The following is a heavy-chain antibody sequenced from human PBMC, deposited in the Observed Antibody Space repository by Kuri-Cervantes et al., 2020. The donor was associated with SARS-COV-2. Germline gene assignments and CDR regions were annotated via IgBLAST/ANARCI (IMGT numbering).Heavy chain of an antibody. D-gene: IGHD5-12*01. Sequence: SETLSLTCAVSGYSISSGYYWGWIRQPPGKGLEWIRYIYYSGSTNNNTSLKGRVTISVDASKNQFSLKLSSVTAADTAVYYCAKDRRRYSGYDIHYGMDVWGQGTTVTVSS. J-gene: IGHJ6*02. CDR1: GYSISSGYY. CDR3: AKDRRRYSGYDIHYGMDV. V-gene: IGHV4-61*01. CDR2: IYYSGST.